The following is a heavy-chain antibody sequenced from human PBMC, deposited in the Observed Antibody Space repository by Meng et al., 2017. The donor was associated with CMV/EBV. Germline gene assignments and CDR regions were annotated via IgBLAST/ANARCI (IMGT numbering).Heavy chain of an antibody. D-gene: IGHD5-24*01. V-gene: IGHV3-23*01. CDR3: AKDRRWLLDY. Sequence: GESLKISWAASGFTFSSYAMSWVRQAPGKGLEWVSAISGSGGSTYYADSVKGRFTISRDNSKNTLYLQMNSLRAEDTAVYYRAKDRRWLLDYWGQGTLVTVSS. J-gene: IGHJ4*02. CDR2: ISGSGGST. CDR1: GFTFSSYA.